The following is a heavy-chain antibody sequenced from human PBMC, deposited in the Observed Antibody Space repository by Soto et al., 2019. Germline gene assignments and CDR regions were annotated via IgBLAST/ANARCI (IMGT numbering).Heavy chain of an antibody. CDR1: VYTFTSYA. Sequence: ASVKVSCTASVYTFTSYAMHWVRQAPGQRLEWMGWINAGNGNTKYSQKLQGRVTMTTDTSTSTAYMELRSLRSDDTAVYYCARSDSSGYYFWFDPWGQGTLVTVSS. V-gene: IGHV1-3*01. J-gene: IGHJ5*02. CDR2: INAGNGNT. D-gene: IGHD3-22*01. CDR3: ARSDSSGYYFWFDP.